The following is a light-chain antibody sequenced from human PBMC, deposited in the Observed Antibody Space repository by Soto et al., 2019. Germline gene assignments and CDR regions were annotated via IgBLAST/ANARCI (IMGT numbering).Light chain of an antibody. J-gene: IGLJ1*01. Sequence: QSVVTRPAYVCASPGQSINIISTATSSDVGSFDLVSWYQQNPGQAPKLLIYEGSKRPSGVSNRFSGSNSGNTASLTISGLQAEDEADYYCCSYAGSVFYVFGTGTKVTVL. V-gene: IGLV2-23*01. CDR1: SSDVGSFDL. CDR2: EGS. CDR3: CSYAGSVFYV.